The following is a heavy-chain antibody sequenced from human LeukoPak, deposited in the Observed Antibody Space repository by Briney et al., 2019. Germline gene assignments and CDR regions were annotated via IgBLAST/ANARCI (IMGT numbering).Heavy chain of an antibody. CDR2: MNPNSGNT. CDR3: ARGSRPVYNLLTGKRYFDY. Sequence: GASVKVSCKASGGTFSSYAISWVRQATGQGLEWMGWMNPNSGNTGYAQKFQGRVTMTRNTSISTAYMELSSLRSEDTAVYYCARGSRPVYNLLTGKRYFDYWGQGTLLTVSS. V-gene: IGHV1-8*02. CDR1: GGTFSSYA. D-gene: IGHD3-9*01. J-gene: IGHJ4*02.